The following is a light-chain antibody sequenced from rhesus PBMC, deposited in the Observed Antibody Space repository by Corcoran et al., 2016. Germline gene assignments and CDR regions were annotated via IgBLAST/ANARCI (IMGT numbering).Light chain of an antibody. J-gene: IGKJ4*01. Sequence: EIVLTQSPATLSLSPGERATLSCRASQSVSRSLAWYQQKPGQAPRLLIYDASSRATGIPARFSGSGAGPTFTHTISSLWPEAVGVYYCHQYSTWPHTFGGGPKVELK. V-gene: IGKV3-35*01. CDR1: QSVSRS. CDR2: DAS. CDR3: HQYSTWPHT.